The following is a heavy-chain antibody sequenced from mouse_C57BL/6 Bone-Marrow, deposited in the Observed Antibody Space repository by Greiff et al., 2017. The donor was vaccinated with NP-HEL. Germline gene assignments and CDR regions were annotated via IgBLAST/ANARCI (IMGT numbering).Heavy chain of an antibody. CDR1: GYTFTSYW. CDR2: IYPGSGST. J-gene: IGHJ2*01. D-gene: IGHD1-1*01. CDR3: ARSRAITTVVAAYYFDY. Sequence: QVQLQQPGAELVKPGASVKMSCKASGYTFTSYWITWVKQRPGQGLEWIGDIYPGSGSTNYNEKFKSKATLTVDTSSSTAYMQLSSLTSEDSAVYYCARSRAITTVVAAYYFDYWGQGTTLTVSS. V-gene: IGHV1-55*01.